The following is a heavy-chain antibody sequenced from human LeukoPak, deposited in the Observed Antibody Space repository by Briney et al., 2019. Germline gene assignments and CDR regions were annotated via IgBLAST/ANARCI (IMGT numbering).Heavy chain of an antibody. CDR2: IYYSGST. Sequence: SETLSLTCTVSGCSISSSSYYWGWIRQPPGKGLEWIGSIYYSGSTYYNPSLKSRVTISVDTSKTQFSLKLGSVTAADTAVYYCARGGDYYDSSGSTDFDYWGQGTLVTVSS. CDR3: ARGGDYYDSSGSTDFDY. D-gene: IGHD3-22*01. CDR1: GCSISSSSYY. V-gene: IGHV4-39*01. J-gene: IGHJ4*02.